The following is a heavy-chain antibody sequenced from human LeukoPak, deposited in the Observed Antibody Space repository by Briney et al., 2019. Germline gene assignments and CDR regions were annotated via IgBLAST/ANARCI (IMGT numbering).Heavy chain of an antibody. D-gene: IGHD2-2*01. CDR2: ISYTGST. V-gene: IGHV4-59*12. Sequence: SETLSLTCTVSGGSISSYYWSWIRQPPGKGLEWIGYISYTGSTNYNPSLKSRVTISVDTSKNQFSLKLTSVTAADTAVYYCARESAVVVVPAAMLNWGQGTLVTVSS. CDR1: GGSISSYY. J-gene: IGHJ4*02. CDR3: ARESAVVVVPAAMLN.